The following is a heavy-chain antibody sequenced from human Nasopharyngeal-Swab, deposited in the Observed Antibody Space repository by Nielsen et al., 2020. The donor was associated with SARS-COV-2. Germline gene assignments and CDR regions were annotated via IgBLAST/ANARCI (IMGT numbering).Heavy chain of an antibody. V-gene: IGHV4-61*08. D-gene: IGHD5-12*01. J-gene: IGHJ5*02. CDR1: GGSISSGGYY. CDR2: IYYSGST. Sequence: GSLRLSCAVSGGSISSGGYYWSWIRQPPGKGLEWIGYIYYSGSTNYNPSLKSRVTISVDTSKNQFSLKLSSVTAADTAVYYCAREEYSGYDWFDPWGQGTLVTVSS. CDR3: AREEYSGYDWFDP.